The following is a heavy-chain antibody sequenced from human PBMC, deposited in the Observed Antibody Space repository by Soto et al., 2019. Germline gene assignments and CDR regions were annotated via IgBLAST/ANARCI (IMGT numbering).Heavy chain of an antibody. D-gene: IGHD3-10*01. J-gene: IGHJ3*01. CDR2: IYPGDSDT. V-gene: IGHV5-51*01. Sequence: PGESLKISCKGSGYSFAGYWIGWVRQMPGKGLDWMGVIYPGDSDTRYSPSLHGQVTISADKSISTAYLQWSSLKASDTAMYFCARLPGVRGVFDGFNVWGQGTMVTVS. CDR1: GYSFAGYW. CDR3: ARLPGVRGVFDGFNV.